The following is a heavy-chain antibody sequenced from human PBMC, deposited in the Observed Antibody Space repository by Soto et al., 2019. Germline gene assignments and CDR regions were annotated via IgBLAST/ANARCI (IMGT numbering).Heavy chain of an antibody. D-gene: IGHD6-6*01. CDR3: AREESVAALNWFDP. J-gene: IGHJ5*02. V-gene: IGHV3-30-3*01. CDR1: GFTFSNYA. CDR2: ILYDGSVQ. Sequence: PGGSLRLSCAGPGFTFSNYAVNWVRQAPGKGLEWVAVILYDGSVQHYADSVKGRFTVSRDNSKNTVYLQMNSLTPEDTATYYSAREESVAALNWFDPWGQGTLVTVSS.